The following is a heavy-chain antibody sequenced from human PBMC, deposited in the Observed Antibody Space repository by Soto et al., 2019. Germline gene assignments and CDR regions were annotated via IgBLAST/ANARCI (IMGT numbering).Heavy chain of an antibody. CDR3: AHRRREIVLVVYAAFDY. D-gene: IGHD2-8*02. CDR1: GFSLSTSGVG. CDR2: IYWDDDK. V-gene: IGHV2-5*02. J-gene: IGHJ4*02. Sequence: QITLKESGPTLVKPTQTLTLTCTFSGFSLSTSGVGVGWIRQPPGKALEWLALIYWDDDKPYSPSLKYRLTNAKDTSKNGVVLTMTNMDPADTATYYCAHRRREIVLVVYAAFDYWGQGTLVTVSS.